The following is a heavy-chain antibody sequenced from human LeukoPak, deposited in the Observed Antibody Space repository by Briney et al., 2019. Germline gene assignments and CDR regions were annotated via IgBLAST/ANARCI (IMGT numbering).Heavy chain of an antibody. D-gene: IGHD2-15*01. CDR2: IGSSSSSI. CDR1: GFTFGSYS. Sequence: PGGSLRLSCADSGFTFGSYSMNWVRQAPGRGLEWVSSIGSSSSSIYYTDSVKGRFTISRDNAKNSLYLQMNSLRAEDTAMYYCARCRGGSCYSSGYFDYWGQGTLVTVSS. V-gene: IGHV3-21*01. J-gene: IGHJ4*02. CDR3: ARCRGGSCYSSGYFDY.